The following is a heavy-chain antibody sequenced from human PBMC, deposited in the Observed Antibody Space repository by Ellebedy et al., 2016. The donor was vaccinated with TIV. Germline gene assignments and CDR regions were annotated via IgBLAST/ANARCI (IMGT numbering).Heavy chain of an antibody. CDR3: AKDLRRGAAGPGYNWFDP. CDR2: ISYDGSNK. CDR1: GFTFSSYG. V-gene: IGHV3-30*18. J-gene: IGHJ5*02. Sequence: GESLKISCAASGFTFSSYGMHWVRQAPGKGLEWVAVISYDGSNKYYADSVKGRFTISRDNSKNTLYLQMNSLRAEDTAVYYCAKDLRRGAAGPGYNWFDPWGQGTLVTVSS. D-gene: IGHD6-13*01.